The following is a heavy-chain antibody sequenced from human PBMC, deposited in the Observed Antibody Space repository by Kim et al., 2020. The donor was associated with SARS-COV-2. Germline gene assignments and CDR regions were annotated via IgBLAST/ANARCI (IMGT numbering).Heavy chain of an antibody. J-gene: IGHJ4*02. V-gene: IGHV4-4*02. Sequence: SETLSLTCAVSGDFINSNKWWTWVRQSPGGGLEWIADIHQSGRTNYNPSLRSRVTMSLDRSRSQFSLNLNSMTAADTAVYFCTCSTGWYRLDSWGQGILVTVS. CDR1: GDFINSNKW. D-gene: IGHD6-19*01. CDR3: TCSTGWYRLDS. CDR2: IHQSGRT.